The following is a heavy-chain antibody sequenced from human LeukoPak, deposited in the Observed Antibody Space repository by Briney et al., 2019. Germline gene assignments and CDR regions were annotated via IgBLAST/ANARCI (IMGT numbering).Heavy chain of an antibody. CDR3: ARDSDTASSFDP. Sequence: ASVKVSCKASGCAFTGYYMHWVRQAPGQGLEWMGRINPNSGGTNYAQKFQGRVTMTRDTSISTAYMELSRLRSDDTAVYYCARDSDTASSFDPWGQGTLVTVSS. J-gene: IGHJ5*02. D-gene: IGHD5-18*01. CDR2: INPNSGGT. CDR1: GCAFTGYY. V-gene: IGHV1-2*06.